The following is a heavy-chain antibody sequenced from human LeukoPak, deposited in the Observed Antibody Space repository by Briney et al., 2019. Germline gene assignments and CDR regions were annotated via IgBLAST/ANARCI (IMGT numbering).Heavy chain of an antibody. D-gene: IGHD3-3*01. CDR2: IHYSGST. V-gene: IGHV4-39*07. CDR3: ARDLRLLEWTSIGSYYYHYMDV. Sequence: SETLSLTCTVSGGSISSSLYYWGWIRQPPGKGLEWIGSIHYSGSTYYNPSLKSRVTLSIDTSKSQFSLKLSSVTAADTAVYYCARDLRLLEWTSIGSYYYHYMDVWGKGTTVTVSS. J-gene: IGHJ6*03. CDR1: GGSISSSLYY.